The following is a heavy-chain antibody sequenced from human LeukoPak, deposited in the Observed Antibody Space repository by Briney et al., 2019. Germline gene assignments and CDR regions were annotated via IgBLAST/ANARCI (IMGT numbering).Heavy chain of an antibody. J-gene: IGHJ5*02. D-gene: IGHD2-15*01. CDR3: AREVVVVVAASNWFDP. Sequence: PGGSLRLSCAASGFTFSNYAMNWVRQAPGKGLEWVSTISGSGGGTYYADSVKGRFTISRDNSKNTLYLQMNSLRAEDTAVYYCAREVVVVVAASNWFDPWGQGTLVTVSS. CDR2: ISGSGGGT. CDR1: GFTFSNYA. V-gene: IGHV3-23*01.